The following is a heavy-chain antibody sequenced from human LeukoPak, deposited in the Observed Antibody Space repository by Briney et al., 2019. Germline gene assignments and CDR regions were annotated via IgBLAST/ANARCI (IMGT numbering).Heavy chain of an antibody. CDR1: GYTFTGYY. V-gene: IGHV1-2*06. Sequence: ASVKVSCKASGYTFTGYYMHWVRQAPGQGLEWMGRINPNSGGTNYAQKLQGRVTVTRDTSISTAYMELSRLRSDDTAVYYCARAPPGGIAAAGTFDYWGQGTLVTVSS. D-gene: IGHD6-13*01. CDR3: ARAPPGGIAAAGTFDY. J-gene: IGHJ4*02. CDR2: INPNSGGT.